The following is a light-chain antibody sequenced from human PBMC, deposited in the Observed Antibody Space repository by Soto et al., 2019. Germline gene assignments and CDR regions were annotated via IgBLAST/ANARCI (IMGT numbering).Light chain of an antibody. J-gene: IGKJ3*01. Sequence: EIVLTQSPGTLSLSPGERATLSCRASQSVSSSYLAWYQQKPGQAPRLLIYGASSRATGIPDRFSGGGYGTDFTLTISRLEPEDFAVYYCQQYGTSPFTFGPGTKVD. CDR2: GAS. CDR1: QSVSSSY. CDR3: QQYGTSPFT. V-gene: IGKV3-20*01.